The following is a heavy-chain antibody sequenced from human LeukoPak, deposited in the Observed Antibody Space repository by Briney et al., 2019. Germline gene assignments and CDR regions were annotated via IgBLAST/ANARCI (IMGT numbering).Heavy chain of an antibody. V-gene: IGHV4-34*01. D-gene: IGHD3-3*01. Sequence: PSETLSLTCAVYGGSFSGYYWSWIRQPPGKGLEWIGEINHSGSTNYNPSLKSRVTISVDTSKNQFSLKLSSVTAADTAVYYCARLGTYYDFWSGHLDYWGQGTLVTVSS. CDR1: GGSFSGYY. J-gene: IGHJ4*02. CDR2: INHSGST. CDR3: ARLGTYYDFWSGHLDY.